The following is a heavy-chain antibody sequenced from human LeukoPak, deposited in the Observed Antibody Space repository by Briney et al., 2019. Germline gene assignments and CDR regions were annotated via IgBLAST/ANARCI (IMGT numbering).Heavy chain of an antibody. Sequence: PSETLSLTCTVSGGSISGSTYYWGWIRQPAGKGLEWIGRIYASGSTSYNPSLKSRATISVDTSKNQFSLKLSSVTAADTAIYCCARDGGSYSLDYWGRGTLVTVSS. D-gene: IGHD1-26*01. CDR1: GGSISGSTYY. V-gene: IGHV4-61*02. CDR2: IYASGST. CDR3: ARDGGSYSLDY. J-gene: IGHJ4*02.